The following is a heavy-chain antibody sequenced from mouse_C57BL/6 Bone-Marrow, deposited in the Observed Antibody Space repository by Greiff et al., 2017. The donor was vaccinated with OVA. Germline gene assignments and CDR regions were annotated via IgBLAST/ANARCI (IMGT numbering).Heavy chain of an antibody. V-gene: IGHV1-76*01. Sequence: VQLQQSGAELVRPGASVKLSCKASGYTFTDYYISWVKQRPGQGLEWIARIYPGSGNIYYNEKFKGKATLTAEKSSSTAYMQLSSLTSVDSAVYLCARSERLRDYFDDWGQGTTLTVSS. CDR3: ARSERLRDYFDD. CDR1: GYTFTDYY. J-gene: IGHJ2*01. CDR2: IYPGSGNI. D-gene: IGHD2-4*01.